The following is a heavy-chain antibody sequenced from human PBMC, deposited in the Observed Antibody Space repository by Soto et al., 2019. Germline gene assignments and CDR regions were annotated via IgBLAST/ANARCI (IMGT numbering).Heavy chain of an antibody. CDR2: IIPILGIA. CDR1: GGTFSSYT. V-gene: IGHV1-69*02. J-gene: IGHJ4*02. D-gene: IGHD5-12*01. CDR3: ASDRGDGYKFG. Sequence: QVQLVQSGAEVKKPGSSVKVSCKASGGTFSSYTISWVRQAPGQGLEWMGRIIPILGIANYAQKFQGRVTITADNSTSTAYMEPRSLRSEDTAVYYCASDRGDGYKFGWGQGTLVTGSS.